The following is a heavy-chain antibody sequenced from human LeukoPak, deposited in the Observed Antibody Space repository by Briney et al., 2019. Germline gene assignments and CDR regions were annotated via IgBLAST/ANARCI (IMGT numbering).Heavy chain of an antibody. D-gene: IGHD2-15*01. CDR1: GGSISSYY. Sequence: PSETLSLTCTVSGGSISSYYWGWIRQPPGKGLEWIGSIYYSGSTYYNPSLKSRVTISVDTSKNQFSLKLSSVTAADTAVYYCARDRTGYCSGGSCYWFDPWGQGTLVTVSS. V-gene: IGHV4-39*07. CDR2: IYYSGST. CDR3: ARDRTGYCSGGSCYWFDP. J-gene: IGHJ5*02.